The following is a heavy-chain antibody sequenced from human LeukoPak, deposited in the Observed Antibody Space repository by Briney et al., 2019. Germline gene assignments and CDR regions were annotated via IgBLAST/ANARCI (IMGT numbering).Heavy chain of an antibody. J-gene: IGHJ5*02. Sequence: SETLSLTCTVSGDPISIYYFGWLRQPPGKGLEGVGYIYYSGSTNYNSNIKSRVTILVDTSKNQFSLKLSSVTAACTAVYYCARSTRYNYDFWSGYNWFNPWGQGTLVTVSS. CDR2: IYYSGST. CDR1: GDPISIYY. D-gene: IGHD3-3*01. V-gene: IGHV4-59*13. CDR3: ARSTRYNYDFWSGYNWFNP.